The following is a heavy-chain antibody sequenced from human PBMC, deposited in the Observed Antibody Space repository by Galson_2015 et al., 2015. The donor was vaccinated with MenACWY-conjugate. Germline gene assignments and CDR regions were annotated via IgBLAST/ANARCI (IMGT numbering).Heavy chain of an antibody. CDR3: AKDAKSGTYYYDSSSYYTGPSDY. V-gene: IGHV3-23*01. CDR2: ISGSGGST. CDR1: GFTFSSYA. D-gene: IGHD3-22*01. J-gene: IGHJ4*02. Sequence: SLRLSCAASGFTFSSYAMSWVRQAPGKGLEWVSAISGSGGSTYYADSVKGRFIISRDNSKNTLYLQMNSLRAEDTAVYYCAKDAKSGTYYYDSSSYYTGPSDYWGQGTLVPVSS.